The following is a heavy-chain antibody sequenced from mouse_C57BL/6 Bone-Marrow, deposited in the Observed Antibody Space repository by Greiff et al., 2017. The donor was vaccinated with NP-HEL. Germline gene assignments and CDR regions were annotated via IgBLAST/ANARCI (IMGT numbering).Heavy chain of an antibody. J-gene: IGHJ3*01. V-gene: IGHV3-6*01. D-gene: IGHD4-1*01. Sequence: ESGPGLVKPSQSLSLTCSVTGYSITSGYYWNWIRQFPGNKLEWMGYISYDGSNNYNPSLKNRISITRDTSKNQFFLKLNSVTTEDTATYYCAKTRLTGKAWFAYWGQGTLVTVSA. CDR2: ISYDGSN. CDR3: AKTRLTGKAWFAY. CDR1: GYSITSGYY.